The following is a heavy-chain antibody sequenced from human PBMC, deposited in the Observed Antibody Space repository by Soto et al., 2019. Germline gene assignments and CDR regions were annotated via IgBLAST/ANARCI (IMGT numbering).Heavy chain of an antibody. CDR2: IYFNGST. D-gene: IGHD3-10*01. J-gene: IGHJ4*02. CDR1: GDSIIPYY. V-gene: IGHV4-59*08. CDR3: ARGRVGELFPPSCFDY. Sequence: QVQLQESGPGLVKPSETLSLTCTVSGDSIIPYYWSWIRQPPGKGLEWIGYIYFNGSTNYNPSLKSRVTISVDTSKNQFSLKLSSVTATDTAVYYCARGRVGELFPPSCFDYWGQGTLVPVSS.